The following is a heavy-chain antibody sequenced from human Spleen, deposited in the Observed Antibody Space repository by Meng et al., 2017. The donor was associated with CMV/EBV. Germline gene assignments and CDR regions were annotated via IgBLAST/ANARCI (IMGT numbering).Heavy chain of an antibody. D-gene: IGHD6-19*01. CDR1: GFTFSSYS. V-gene: IGHV3-21*01. CDR3: ARVEGLENSSGWYYYYGMDV. CDR2: ISSSSYI. Sequence: GESLKISCAASGFTFSSYSMNWVRQAPGKGLEWVSSISSSSYIYYADSVKGRFTISRDNAKNSRYLQMNSLRAEDTAVYYCARVEGLENSSGWYYYYGMDVWGQGTTVTVSS. J-gene: IGHJ6*02.